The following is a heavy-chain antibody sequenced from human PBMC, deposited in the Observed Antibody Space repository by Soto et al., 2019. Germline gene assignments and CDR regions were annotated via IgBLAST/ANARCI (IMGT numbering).Heavy chain of an antibody. J-gene: IGHJ6*02. V-gene: IGHV3-53*01. CDR2: IYSGGST. CDR1: GCTGSSNY. D-gene: IGHD3-9*01. CDR3: ARDRGYDILTGNYYYYGMDV. Sequence: SVGSLRLSCAASGCTGSSNYMSWVRQAPGKGLEWVSVIYSGGSTYYADSVKGRFTISRDNSKNTLYLQMNSLRAEDTAVYYCARDRGYDILTGNYYYYGMDVWGQGTTVTVSS.